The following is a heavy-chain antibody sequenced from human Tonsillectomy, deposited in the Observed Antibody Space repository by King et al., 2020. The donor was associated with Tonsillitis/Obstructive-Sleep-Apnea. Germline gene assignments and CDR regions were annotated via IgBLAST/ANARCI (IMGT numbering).Heavy chain of an antibody. V-gene: IGHV4-31*11. D-gene: IGHD2-2*01. CDR3: TASGIPGAVVVPAAVAY. CDR1: GGSVSTGGHY. J-gene: IGHJ4*02. CDR2: IYYTGST. Sequence: QLQESGPGLVKPSQTLSLTCAVSGGSVSTGGHYWGWIRQQTGKGLEWIGYIYYTGSTYYNPSLKSRVTISRDTSKNQFSLRLSSVTAADTAVYYCTASGIPGAVVVPAAVAYWGQGTLVTVSS.